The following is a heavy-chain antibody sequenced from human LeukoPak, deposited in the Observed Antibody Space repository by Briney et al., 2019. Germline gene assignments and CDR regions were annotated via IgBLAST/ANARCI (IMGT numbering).Heavy chain of an antibody. CDR2: ISFDGSNK. V-gene: IGHV3-30-3*01. CDR3: TRVGYIDEGIDY. CDR1: GLTFSSYA. J-gene: IGHJ4*02. D-gene: IGHD5-24*01. Sequence: GGSLRLSCAASGLTFSSYAMHWVRQAPGKGLEWVAVISFDGSNKYYADSVKGRFTISRDNSKSTLFLQMNSLRAEDTAIYYCTRVGYIDEGIDYWGQGTLVTVSS.